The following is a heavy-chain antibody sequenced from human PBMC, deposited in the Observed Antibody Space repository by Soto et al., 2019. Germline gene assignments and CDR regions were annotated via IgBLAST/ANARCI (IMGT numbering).Heavy chain of an antibody. Sequence: EVQLVESGGGLVQPGGSLRLSCAASGFTFSSYWMSWVRQAPGKGLEWVATIKQDGSEKYYVDSVKGRFTISRDNAKNSLYLQMNSLRADDTAVYYCSSGGSYCSSTSCYAEIDYWGQGTLVTVSS. V-gene: IGHV3-7*01. D-gene: IGHD2-2*01. J-gene: IGHJ4*02. CDR1: GFTFSSYW. CDR2: IKQDGSEK. CDR3: SSGGSYCSSTSCYAEIDY.